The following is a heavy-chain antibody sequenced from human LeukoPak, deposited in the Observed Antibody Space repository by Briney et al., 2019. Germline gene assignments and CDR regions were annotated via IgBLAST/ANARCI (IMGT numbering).Heavy chain of an antibody. D-gene: IGHD3-10*01. J-gene: IGHJ4*02. CDR1: GFTFSSYS. CDR2: ISSSSSTI. CDR3: ARESDYYGSGSYVVH. Sequence: PGGSLRLSCAASGFTFSSYSMNWVRQAPGKGLEWVSYISSSSSTIYYADSVKGRFTISRDNSKNSLYLQMNSLRAEDTAVYYCARESDYYGSGSYVVHWGQGTLVTVSS. V-gene: IGHV3-48*01.